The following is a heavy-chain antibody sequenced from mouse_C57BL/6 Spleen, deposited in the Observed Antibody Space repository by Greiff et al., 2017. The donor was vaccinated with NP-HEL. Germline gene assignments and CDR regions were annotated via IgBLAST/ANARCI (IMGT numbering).Heavy chain of an antibody. Sequence: EVQRVESGGGLVKPGGSLKLSCAASGFTFSDYGMHWVRQAPEKGLEWVAYISSGSSTIYYADTVKGRFTISRDNAKNTLFLQMTSLRSEDTAMYYCARSGYYGSSYAMDYWGQGTSVTVSS. D-gene: IGHD1-1*01. V-gene: IGHV5-17*01. CDR3: ARSGYYGSSYAMDY. CDR1: GFTFSDYG. CDR2: ISSGSSTI. J-gene: IGHJ4*01.